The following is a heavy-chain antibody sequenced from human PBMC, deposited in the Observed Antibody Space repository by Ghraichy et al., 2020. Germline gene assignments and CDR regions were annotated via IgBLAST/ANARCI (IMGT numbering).Heavy chain of an antibody. J-gene: IGHJ4*02. CDR2: ISSSGGST. D-gene: IGHD6-19*01. V-gene: IGHV3-23*01. CDR3: AKAYSSGWSTHKYYFDY. CDR1: GFTFSSYA. Sequence: GGSLRLSCAASGFTFSSYAMSWVRQAPGKGLEWVSAISSSGGSTYYADSVKGRFTISRDNSKNTLYLQMNSLRAEDTAVYYCAKAYSSGWSTHKYYFDYWGQGTLVTVSS.